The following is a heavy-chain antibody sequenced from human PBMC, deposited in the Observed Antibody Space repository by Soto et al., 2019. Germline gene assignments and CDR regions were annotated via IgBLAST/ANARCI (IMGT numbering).Heavy chain of an antibody. CDR2: ISSSSSYI. Sequence: GGSLRLSCAASGFTFSSYSMNWVRQAPGKGLEWVSSISSSSSYIYYADSVKGRFTISRDNAKNSLYLQMNSLRAEDTAVYYCARGHQERFLEWLFDAFDIWGQGTMVTVSS. CDR1: GFTFSSYS. D-gene: IGHD3-3*01. J-gene: IGHJ3*02. V-gene: IGHV3-21*01. CDR3: ARGHQERFLEWLFDAFDI.